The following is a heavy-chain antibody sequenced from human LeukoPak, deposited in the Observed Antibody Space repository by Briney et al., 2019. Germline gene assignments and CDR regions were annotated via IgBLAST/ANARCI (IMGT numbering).Heavy chain of an antibody. CDR2: INSDGTST. Sequence: GGSLRLSCAASGFTFSSYWMHWVHQAPGKGLVWVSRINSDGTSTSYADSVKGRFTISRDNAKYTLYLQLNSLRVEDTAVYYCATGQGHGMDVWGQGTAVTVSS. J-gene: IGHJ6*02. D-gene: IGHD1-14*01. CDR1: GFTFSSYW. V-gene: IGHV3-74*01. CDR3: ATGQGHGMDV.